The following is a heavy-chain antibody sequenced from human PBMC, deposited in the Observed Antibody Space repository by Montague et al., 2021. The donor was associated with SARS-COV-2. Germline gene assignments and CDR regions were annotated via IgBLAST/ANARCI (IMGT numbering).Heavy chain of an antibody. J-gene: IGHJ5*02. CDR3: ARQGDQLLLEYWFDP. CDR1: GGSISSSSYY. V-gene: IGHV4-39*01. CDR2: IYYSGST. Sequence: SETLSLTCTVSGGSISSSSYYWGWIRQPPGKGLEWIGSIYYSGSTHYNPSLKSRVTISVDTSKNQSSLKLSSVTAADTAVYYCARQGDQLLLEYWFDPWGQGTLVTVSS. D-gene: IGHD2-2*01.